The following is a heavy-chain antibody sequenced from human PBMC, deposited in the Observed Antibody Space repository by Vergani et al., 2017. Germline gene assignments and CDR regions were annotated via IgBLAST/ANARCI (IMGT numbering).Heavy chain of an antibody. CDR1: GFTFSSYS. CDR3: ARDAALCSGGSCHFDY. V-gene: IGHV3-48*01. D-gene: IGHD2-15*01. Sequence: EVQLVESGGGLVQPGGSLRLSCAASGFTFSSYSMNWVRQAPGKGLEWVSYISSSSSTIYYADSVKGRFTISRDNAKNTLYLQMNSLRAEDTAVYYCARDAALCSGGSCHFDYWGQGTLVTVSS. J-gene: IGHJ4*02. CDR2: ISSSSSTI.